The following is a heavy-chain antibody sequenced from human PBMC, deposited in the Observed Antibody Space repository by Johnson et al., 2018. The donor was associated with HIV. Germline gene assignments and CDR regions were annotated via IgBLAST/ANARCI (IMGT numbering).Heavy chain of an antibody. D-gene: IGHD4-23*01. CDR2: ISWNSGSI. CDR3: AKDMGYGGNPGAFDI. CDR1: GFTFSDYY. Sequence: VQLVESGGGLVQPGGSPRLSCAASGFTFSDYYMSWIRQAPGKGLEWVSGISWNSGSIGYADSVKGRFTISSDNAKNSLYLQMNSLRAEDTALYYCAKDMGYGGNPGAFDIWGQGTMVTVSS. J-gene: IGHJ3*02. V-gene: IGHV3-9*01.